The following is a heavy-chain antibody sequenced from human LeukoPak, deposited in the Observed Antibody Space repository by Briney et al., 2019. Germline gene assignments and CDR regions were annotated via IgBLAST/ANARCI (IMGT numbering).Heavy chain of an antibody. J-gene: IGHJ6*03. CDR1: GFTFNYYN. CDR3: ARDPYSGNYGNYYYYYMDV. D-gene: IGHD1-26*01. Sequence: GGSLRLSCAASGFTFNYYNMNWVRQAPGKALEWVSSITSSGAYIFYADSVRGPFTISRDNAKDSLYLQMNSLGPEDTAVYYCARDPYSGNYGNYYYYYMDVWGKGTTVTISS. V-gene: IGHV3-21*01. CDR2: ITSSGAYI.